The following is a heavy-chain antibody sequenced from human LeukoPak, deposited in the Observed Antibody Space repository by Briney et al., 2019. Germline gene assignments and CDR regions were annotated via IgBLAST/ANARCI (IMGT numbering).Heavy chain of an antibody. J-gene: IGHJ4*02. CDR2: ISSSGSTT. D-gene: IGHD4-17*01. CDR1: GFTFSSYE. Sequence: AGGSLRLSCAASGFTFSSYEMNWVRQAPGKGLEWVSYISSSGSTTYYADSVKGRFTISRDNSKNTLYLQMNSLRAEDTAVYYCAKDIDNGDYVVYWGQGTLVTVSS. CDR3: AKDIDNGDYVVY. V-gene: IGHV3-48*03.